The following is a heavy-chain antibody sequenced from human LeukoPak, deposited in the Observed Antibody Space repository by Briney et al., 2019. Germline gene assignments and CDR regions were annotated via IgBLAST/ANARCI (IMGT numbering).Heavy chain of an antibody. CDR2: FDPEDGET. V-gene: IGHV1-24*01. J-gene: IGHJ4*02. CDR1: GYTLTELS. CDR3: ARGTTGTHDY. D-gene: IGHD1-1*01. Sequence: ASVKVSCKVSGYTLTELSMHWVRQAPGKGLEWMGGFDPEDGETIYAQKFQGRVTMTTDTSTSTAYMELRSLRSDDTAVYYCARGTTGTHDYWGQGTLVTVSS.